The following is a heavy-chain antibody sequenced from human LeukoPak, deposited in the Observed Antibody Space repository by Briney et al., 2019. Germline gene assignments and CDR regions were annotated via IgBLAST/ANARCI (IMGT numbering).Heavy chain of an antibody. CDR2: IIPSFSTA. V-gene: IGHV1-69*13. J-gene: IGHJ4*02. CDR3: ARDLGRRWLTPLDY. CDR1: GGTFSTYL. D-gene: IGHD4-23*01. Sequence: ASVKVSCKASGGTFSTYLFSWVRQAPGQGLEWMGGIIPSFSTADYAQKFQGRVTISADESAKTVYMDLTDLRSEDTALYYCARDLGRRWLTPLDYWGQGTLVTVSS.